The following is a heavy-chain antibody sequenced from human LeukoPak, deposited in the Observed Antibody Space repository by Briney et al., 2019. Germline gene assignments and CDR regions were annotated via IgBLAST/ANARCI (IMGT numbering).Heavy chain of an antibody. D-gene: IGHD3-22*01. CDR3: ARGLIHYYDSSGYYPRAFDI. J-gene: IGHJ3*02. V-gene: IGHV3-21*01. CDR1: GFTFSSYS. Sequence: AGSLRLSCAAPGFTFSSYSMNWVRQAPGKGLEWVSSISSSSSYIYYADSVKGRFTISRDNAKNSLYLQMNSLRAEDTAVYYCARGLIHYYDSSGYYPRAFDIWGQGTMVTVSS. CDR2: ISSSSSYI.